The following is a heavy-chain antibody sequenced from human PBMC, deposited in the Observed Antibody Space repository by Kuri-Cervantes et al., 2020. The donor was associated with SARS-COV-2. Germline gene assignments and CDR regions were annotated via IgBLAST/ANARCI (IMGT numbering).Heavy chain of an antibody. Sequence: GESLKISCAASGFTFSSYDMHWVRQATGKGLEWVSAIGTAGDTYYPGSVKGRFTISRENAKNSLYPQMNSLRAGDTAVYYCARGSSGEFDYWGQGTLVTVSS. CDR3: ARGSSGEFDY. D-gene: IGHD6-19*01. CDR1: GFTFSSYD. J-gene: IGHJ4*02. V-gene: IGHV3-13*01. CDR2: IGTAGDT.